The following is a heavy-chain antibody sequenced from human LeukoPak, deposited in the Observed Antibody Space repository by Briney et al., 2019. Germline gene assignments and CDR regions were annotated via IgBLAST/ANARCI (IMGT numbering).Heavy chain of an antibody. Sequence: SETLSLTCTVSGGSVSSGSYYWSWIRQPPGKGLEWIGYIYYSGSTNYNPSLKSRVTISVDTSKNQFSLKLNSVTAADTAVYYCALGGIAVAGPYMEDYWGQGTLVTVSS. V-gene: IGHV4-61*01. J-gene: IGHJ4*02. D-gene: IGHD6-19*01. CDR3: ALGGIAVAGPYMEDY. CDR2: IYYSGST. CDR1: GGSVSSGSYY.